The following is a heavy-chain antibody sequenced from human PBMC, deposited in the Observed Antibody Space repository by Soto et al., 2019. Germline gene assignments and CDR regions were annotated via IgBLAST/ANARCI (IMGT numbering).Heavy chain of an antibody. Sequence: QLQLQESGPGLVKPSETLSLTCTVSGGSISTSGYFWGWIRQPPGKGLEWIGTIYYSGSTYYNPSLKNRVTISVDTSKNQFSLKLSSVTAADTAVYYCATSNWFDPWGQGTLVTVSS. J-gene: IGHJ5*02. D-gene: IGHD4-4*01. V-gene: IGHV4-39*01. CDR3: ATSNWFDP. CDR2: IYYSGST. CDR1: GGSISTSGYF.